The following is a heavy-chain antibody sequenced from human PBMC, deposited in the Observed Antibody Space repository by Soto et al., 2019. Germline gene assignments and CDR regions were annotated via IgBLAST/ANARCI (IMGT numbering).Heavy chain of an antibody. D-gene: IGHD2-21*01. CDR1: GFTFNTYD. Sequence: EVQLLESGGGVVQPGGSLRLSCAASGFTFNTYDMSWVRQAPGTGLEWVASIATTGETTFYADSVRGRFTISRDNSKNTLFLQINTLRADDTAIYDCGRHWGGWGHGTLVTVSS. CDR3: GRHWGG. J-gene: IGHJ4*01. CDR2: IATTGETT. V-gene: IGHV3-23*01.